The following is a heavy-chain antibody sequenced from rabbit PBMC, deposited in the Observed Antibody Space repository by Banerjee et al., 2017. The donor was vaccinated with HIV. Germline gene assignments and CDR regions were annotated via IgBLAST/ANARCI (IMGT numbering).Heavy chain of an antibody. Sequence: QEQLEESGGDLVKPEGSLTITCTASGFSLSSYAMTWVRQAPGKGLEWIGYITYGGSAYYASWVKGRFTISRDNAQNTVSLQLNSLTAADTATYFCARNGNLWGPGTLVTVS. CDR2: ITYGGSA. V-gene: IGHV1S29*01. CDR3: ARNGNL. J-gene: IGHJ4*01. CDR1: GFSLSSYA. D-gene: IGHD3-1*01.